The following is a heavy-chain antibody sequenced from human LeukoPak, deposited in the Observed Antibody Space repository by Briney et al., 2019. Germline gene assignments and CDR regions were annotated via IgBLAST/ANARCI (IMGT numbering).Heavy chain of an antibody. CDR3: ARAHIAARLWRGRYFDY. J-gene: IGHJ4*02. CDR1: GGSFSGYY. V-gene: IGHV4-34*01. CDR2: INHSGST. D-gene: IGHD6-6*01. Sequence: PSETLSLTCAVYGGSFSGYYWSWIRQPPGKELEWIGEINHSGSTNYNPSLKSRVTISVDTSKNQFSLKLSSVTAADTAVYYCARAHIAARLWRGRYFDYWGQGTLVTVSS.